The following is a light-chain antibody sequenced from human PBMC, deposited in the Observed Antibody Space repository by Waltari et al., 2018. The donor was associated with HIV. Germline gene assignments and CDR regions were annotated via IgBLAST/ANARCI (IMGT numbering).Light chain of an antibody. Sequence: QSVLTQPPSAFGSPGQRLTISCSGSSSNSGSNDVNWYQHLPGTAPTLLIFGNDQRPSGVPARFSGSKSGTSASLAISGLRSEDEGEYYCASWDDSLKVVVFGGGTKLTV. CDR3: ASWDDSLKVVV. V-gene: IGLV1-44*01. J-gene: IGLJ2*01. CDR1: SSNSGSND. CDR2: GND.